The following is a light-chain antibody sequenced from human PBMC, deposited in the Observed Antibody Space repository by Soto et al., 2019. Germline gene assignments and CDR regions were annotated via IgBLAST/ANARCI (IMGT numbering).Light chain of an antibody. CDR2: GAS. CDR3: QQYGRSPPFT. V-gene: IGKV3-20*01. J-gene: IGKJ2*01. Sequence: EIVLTQSPGTLSLSPGERATLSCRASQSVSSTYIAWYQQNPGQAPRLLIYGASNSATGIPDRFSGSGSGTDFTLTISRLEPEDFAVYFCQQYGRSPPFTFGQGTKVEIK. CDR1: QSVSSTY.